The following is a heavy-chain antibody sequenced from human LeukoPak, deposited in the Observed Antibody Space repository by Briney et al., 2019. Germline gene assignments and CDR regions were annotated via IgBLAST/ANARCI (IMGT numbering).Heavy chain of an antibody. CDR2: ISSSSSTI. CDR3: VRGVAGDSDF. CDR1: GFTFSSYS. D-gene: IGHD2-21*02. J-gene: IGHJ4*02. V-gene: IGHV3-48*04. Sequence: GGPLRLSCAASGFTFSSYSMNWVRQAPGKGLEWVSYISSSSSTIYYADSVKGRFTISRDNAKNSLFLHMDSLRADDTAIYYCVRGVAGDSDFWGQGTLVTVSS.